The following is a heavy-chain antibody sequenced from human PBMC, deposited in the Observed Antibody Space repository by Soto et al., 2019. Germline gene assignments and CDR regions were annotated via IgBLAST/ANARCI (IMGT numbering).Heavy chain of an antibody. D-gene: IGHD4-17*01. CDR3: ARRYPLNDYGDYGLWFDP. CDR2: IIPIFGTA. J-gene: IGHJ5*02. CDR1: GGTFSSYA. Sequence: QVQLVQSGAEVKKPGSSVKVSCKASGGTFSSYAISWVRQAPGQGLEWMGGIIPIFGTANYAQKFQGRVTITADESTSTAYMELSSLRSEDTAVYYCARRYPLNDYGDYGLWFDPWGQGTLVTVSS. V-gene: IGHV1-69*01.